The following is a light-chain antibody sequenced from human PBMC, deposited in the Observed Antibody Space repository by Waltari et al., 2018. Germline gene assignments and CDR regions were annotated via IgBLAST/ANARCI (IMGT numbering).Light chain of an antibody. CDR2: DDT. V-gene: IGLV3-21*02. Sequence: SYVLTQPPSVSVAPGETARITCGGNNIGSKSVPWYQQKPGQAPVLVVYDDTDRPSGIPERFSGSHSGNTATLTISRVEAGDEADYYCQVWDSTSDHVVFGGGTKLTVL. J-gene: IGLJ2*01. CDR3: QVWDSTSDHVV. CDR1: NIGSKS.